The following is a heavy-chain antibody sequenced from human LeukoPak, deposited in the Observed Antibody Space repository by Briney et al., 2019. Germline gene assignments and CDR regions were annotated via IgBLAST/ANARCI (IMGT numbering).Heavy chain of an antibody. CDR2: VNSGGSSR. Sequence: GGSLRLSCAASQPTFSNYDMSWVRQAPGRGLEWVSVVNSGGSSRSYADSVKGRFTISRDNSENTVYLQMNSLRAEDTAVYYCAKRGSGRYFDYWGQGTLVTVSS. D-gene: IGHD5-12*01. CDR1: QPTFSNYD. CDR3: AKRGSGRYFDY. V-gene: IGHV3-23*03. J-gene: IGHJ4*02.